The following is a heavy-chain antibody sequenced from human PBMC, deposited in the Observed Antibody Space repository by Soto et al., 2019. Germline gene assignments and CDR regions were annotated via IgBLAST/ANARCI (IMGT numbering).Heavy chain of an antibody. CDR1: GGSISNYY. V-gene: IGHV4-59*01. D-gene: IGHD6-19*01. CDR3: ARMLNRDSSGWYHYYYGMDV. J-gene: IGHJ6*02. CDR2: IYYTGSI. Sequence: SETLSLTCTVSGGSISNYYWNWIRQPPGKGLEWIGHIYYTGSISYNPSLKSRVTISLDTSRDHFSLKLSSVTAADSAVYYCARMLNRDSSGWYHYYYGMDVWGQGTTVTVSS.